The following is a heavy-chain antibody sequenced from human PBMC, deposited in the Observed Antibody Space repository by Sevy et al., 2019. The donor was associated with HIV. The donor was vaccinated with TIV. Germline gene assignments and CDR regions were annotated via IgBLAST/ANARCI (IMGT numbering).Heavy chain of an antibody. V-gene: IGHV3-23*01. D-gene: IGHD6-25*01. J-gene: IGHJ3*02. Sequence: GGSLRLSCAASGLTFSNYVMSWVRQAPGKGLEGLSVISGSSGTTCAAESVKGRFTISRDNSKNTLYLHMSSLGAEDRAVYYCARNLSPSGAFDIWGQGTRVTVSS. CDR2: ISGSSGTT. CDR3: ARNLSPSGAFDI. CDR1: GLTFSNYV.